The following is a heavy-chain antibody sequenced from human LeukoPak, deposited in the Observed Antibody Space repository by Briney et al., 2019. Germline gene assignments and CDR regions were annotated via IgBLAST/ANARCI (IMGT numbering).Heavy chain of an antibody. CDR2: IYSGGST. CDR3: ARQAVTNWFFGF. V-gene: IGHV3-66*04. D-gene: IGHD4-17*01. J-gene: IGHJ2*01. Sequence: PGGSLRLSCAASGFTVSKKYMNWVRQAPGKGLEWVSVIYSGGSTYYADSVKGRFTISRDNSKNTVYLQMKNLRAEDTAVYFCARQAVTNWFFGFWGRGTLVTVSS. CDR1: GFTVSKKY.